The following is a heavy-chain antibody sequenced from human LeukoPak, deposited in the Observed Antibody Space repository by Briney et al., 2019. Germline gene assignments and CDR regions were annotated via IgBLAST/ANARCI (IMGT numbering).Heavy chain of an antibody. CDR2: INPSGDT. Sequence: SETLSLTCTVSGGSISSGDYYWSWIRQPPGKGLEWIGEINPSGDTSYNPSLKNRVTISVDTSRNQFSLKLTSVTAADMAVYYCARQRFGTVTPVADWGQGTLVTVSS. CDR3: ARQRFGTVTPVAD. D-gene: IGHD4-17*01. J-gene: IGHJ4*02. CDR1: GGSISSGDYY. V-gene: IGHV4-39*07.